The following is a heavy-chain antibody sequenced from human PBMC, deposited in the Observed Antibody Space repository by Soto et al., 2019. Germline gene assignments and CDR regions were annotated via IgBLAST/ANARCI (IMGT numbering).Heavy chain of an antibody. Sequence: GESLKISCQGSGYSFTSNWIGWVRQMPGKGLEWMGIINPADSDIKYSPSFQVQVTISADKSIGTAYLQWSSLKASDTAMYYCVIHQMDDASRNIDCWGQGTLVTVSS. CDR3: VIHQMDDASRNIDC. CDR1: GYSFTSNW. J-gene: IGHJ4*02. V-gene: IGHV5-51*01. D-gene: IGHD3-16*01. CDR2: INPADSDI.